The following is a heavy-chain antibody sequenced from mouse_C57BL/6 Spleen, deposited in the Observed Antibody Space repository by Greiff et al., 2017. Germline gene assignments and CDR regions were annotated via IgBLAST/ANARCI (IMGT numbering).Heavy chain of an antibody. CDR1: GYSITSGYD. CDR2: ISYSGST. J-gene: IGHJ1*03. CDR3: ARAVYYGSSYWYFDV. Sequence: EVKLQESGPGMVKPSQSLSLTCTVTGYSITSGYDWHWIRHFPGNKLEWMGYISYSGSTNYNPSLKSRISITHDTSKNHFFLKLNSVTTEDTATYYCARAVYYGSSYWYFDVWGTGTTVTVSS. D-gene: IGHD1-1*01. V-gene: IGHV3-1*01.